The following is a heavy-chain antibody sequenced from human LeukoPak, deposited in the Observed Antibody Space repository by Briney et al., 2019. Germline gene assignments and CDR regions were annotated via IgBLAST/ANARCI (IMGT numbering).Heavy chain of an antibody. CDR3: ARHKRVFDI. D-gene: IGHD5-24*01. CDR1: GGSISSSSYY. CDR2: TYYSGST. J-gene: IGHJ3*02. V-gene: IGHV4-39*01. Sequence: SETLSLTCTVSGGSISSSSYYWGWIRQPPGKGLEWIGSTYYSGSTYYNPSLKSRVTMSVDKSKNQFSLKLSSMTAAETAVYYCARHKRVFDIWGQGTMVTVSS.